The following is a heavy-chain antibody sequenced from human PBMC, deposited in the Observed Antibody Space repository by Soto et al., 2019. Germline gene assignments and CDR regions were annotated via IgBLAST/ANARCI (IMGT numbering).Heavy chain of an antibody. CDR3: ASRDPGTSVDY. CDR2: IYRTGST. D-gene: IGHD1-7*01. J-gene: IGHJ4*02. V-gene: IGHV4-4*02. CDR1: GGSFTSNNW. Sequence: SETLSLTCAFSGGSFTSNNWWTWVRQPPGQGLEWIGEIYRTGSTNYNPALKSRVTISLDKSENQFSLKVTSLTAADTAVYYCASRDPGTSVDYWGQGTLVTSPQ.